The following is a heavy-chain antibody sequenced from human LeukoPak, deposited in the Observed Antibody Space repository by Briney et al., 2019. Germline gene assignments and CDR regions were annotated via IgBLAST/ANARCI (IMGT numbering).Heavy chain of an antibody. CDR3: ARGPNYGARVDYLDS. V-gene: IGHV3-7*01. D-gene: IGHD4-17*01. CDR2: IRQGGSEK. CDR1: GFSFNRHW. J-gene: IGHJ4*02. Sequence: GGSLRLSCAASGFSFNRHWMTWVRQAPGKGPEWVASIRQGGSEKYYADSVKGRFTVSRDDAKNSLYFQMNSLSADDTAVYYCARGPNYGARVDYLDSWGQGTKVTVSS.